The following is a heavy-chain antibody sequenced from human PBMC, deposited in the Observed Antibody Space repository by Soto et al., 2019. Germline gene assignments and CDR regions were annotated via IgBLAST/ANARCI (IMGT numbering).Heavy chain of an antibody. V-gene: IGHV3-74*03. J-gene: IGHJ6*02. D-gene: IGHD3-10*01. CDR3: TRVVRFGSAENSYSYGMDV. CDR1: GFTFNTYW. Sequence: EVQLVESGGGLVQPGGSLRLSCAASGFTFNTYWMHWVRQAPGKGLVWVSRANSDGSSTTYADSVKGRFTISRDNVRNTLYLQMNSLRAEGTAVYYCTRVVRFGSAENSYSYGMDVWGQGTTVTVSS. CDR2: ANSDGSST.